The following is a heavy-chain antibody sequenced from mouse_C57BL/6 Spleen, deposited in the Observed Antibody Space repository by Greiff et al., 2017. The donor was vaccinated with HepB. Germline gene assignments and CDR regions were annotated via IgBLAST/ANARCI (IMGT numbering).Heavy chain of an antibody. CDR1: GYAFTNYL. D-gene: IGHD2-4*01. CDR2: INPGSGGT. CDR3: ARSGDYDERAFAY. V-gene: IGHV1-54*01. Sequence: QVQLKESGAELVRPGTSVKVSCKASGYAFTNYLIEWVKQRPGQGLEWIGVINPGSGGTNYNEKFKGKATLTADKSSSTAYMQLSSLTSEDSAVYFCARSGDYDERAFAYWGQGTLVTVSA. J-gene: IGHJ3*01.